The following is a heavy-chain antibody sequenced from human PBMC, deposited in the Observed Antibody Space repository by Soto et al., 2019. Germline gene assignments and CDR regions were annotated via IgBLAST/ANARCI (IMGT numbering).Heavy chain of an antibody. CDR3: ARDLNLGSFDY. V-gene: IGHV3-48*01. Sequence: EVQLVESGGGLVQPGGSLKLSCAASGFTFSSYSMNRVRQAPGKGLEWVSYISSSSSTIYYADSVKGRFTISRDNAKNSLYLQMNSLRAEDTAVYYCARDLNLGSFDYWGQGTLVTVSS. CDR1: GFTFSSYS. J-gene: IGHJ4*02. CDR2: ISSSSSTI.